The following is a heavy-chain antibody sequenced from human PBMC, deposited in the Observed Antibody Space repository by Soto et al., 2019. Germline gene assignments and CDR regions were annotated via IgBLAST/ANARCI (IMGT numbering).Heavy chain of an antibody. Sequence: AGGSLRLSCAASGFTFSSYGIHWVRQAPGKGLEWVAVISHDGSKTNYADSVKGRFTISRDNSKDTVYLQMNSLRAEDTAVYYCAKDHRYYDSSGQTFFDYWGQGTLVTVSS. V-gene: IGHV3-30*18. CDR3: AKDHRYYDSSGQTFFDY. D-gene: IGHD3-22*01. J-gene: IGHJ4*02. CDR1: GFTFSSYG. CDR2: ISHDGSKT.